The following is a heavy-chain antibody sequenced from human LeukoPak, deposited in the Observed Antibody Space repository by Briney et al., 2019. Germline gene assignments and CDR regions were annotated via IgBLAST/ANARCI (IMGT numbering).Heavy chain of an antibody. D-gene: IGHD6-13*01. CDR3: AREGYLQQLDY. J-gene: IGHJ4*02. CDR1: GGSISRYY. CDR2: IYYSGST. Sequence: SGPLSLTCTVSGGSISRYYWSWLRQPPGKGLEWIVYIYYSGSTSYNPALKSRVTISVDTSKNLFYLKLSSVTAADTAVYYCAREGYLQQLDYWGQGTLVTVSS. V-gene: IGHV4-59*01.